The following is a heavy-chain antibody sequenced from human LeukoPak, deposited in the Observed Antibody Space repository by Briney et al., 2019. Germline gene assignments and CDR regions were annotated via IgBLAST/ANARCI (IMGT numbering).Heavy chain of an antibody. J-gene: IGHJ6*02. CDR3: ASLGGMATIAGYYYGMDV. CDR2: IIPIFGTA. CDR1: GYTFTSYG. D-gene: IGHD5-24*01. V-gene: IGHV1-69*13. Sequence: ASVKVSCTASGYTFTSYGISWVRQAPGQGLERMGGIIPIFGTANYAQKFQGRVTITADESTSTAYMELSSLRSEDTAVYYCASLGGMATIAGYYYGMDVWGQGTTVTVSS.